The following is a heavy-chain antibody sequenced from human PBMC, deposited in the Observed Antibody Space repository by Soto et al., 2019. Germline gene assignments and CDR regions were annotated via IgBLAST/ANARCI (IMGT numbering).Heavy chain of an antibody. CDR3: ARGYYSGSNPSAFDY. D-gene: IGHD1-26*01. CDR2: ITPTLNIA. V-gene: IGHV1-69*01. Sequence: QLQLVQSGAEVREPGSSVKVSCKASGGTFSSYTVIWVRQAPGQGLEWMGGITPTLNIAKYAEKFQGRVTITADESTSTFNMHLSSLRSADTAVYFCARGYYSGSNPSAFDYWGQGTLVAVSS. CDR1: GGTFSSYT. J-gene: IGHJ4*02.